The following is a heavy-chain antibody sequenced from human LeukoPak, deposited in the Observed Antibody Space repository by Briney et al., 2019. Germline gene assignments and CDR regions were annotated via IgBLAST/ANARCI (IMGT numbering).Heavy chain of an antibody. CDR1: GYRFTSYW. D-gene: IGHD3-10*01. Sequence: KNAESLKISCQGSGYRFTSYWINWVRQLPGKGLEWMGRIATSDSYTYYSPSFQGHVTISAEKSIYTAYLQCSSLKASDTAMYYCARQYYFVSGSNYNNWFDPWGQGTLVTVSS. J-gene: IGHJ5*02. CDR3: ARQYYFVSGSNYNNWFDP. CDR2: IATSDSYT. V-gene: IGHV5-10-1*01.